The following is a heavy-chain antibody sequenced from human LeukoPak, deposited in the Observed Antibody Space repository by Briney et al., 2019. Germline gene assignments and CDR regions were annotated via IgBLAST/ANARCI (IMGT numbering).Heavy chain of an antibody. CDR3: AKGDYYDSSGYCYYYYYMDV. CDR1: GFTFSSYA. Sequence: PGGSLRLSCAASGFTFSSYAMSWVRQAPGKGLEWVSAISGSGGSTYYADSVKGRFTISRDNSKNTLYLQMNSLRAEDTAVYYCAKGDYYDSSGYCYYYYYMDVWGKGTTVTVSS. D-gene: IGHD3-22*01. V-gene: IGHV3-23*01. J-gene: IGHJ6*03. CDR2: ISGSGGST.